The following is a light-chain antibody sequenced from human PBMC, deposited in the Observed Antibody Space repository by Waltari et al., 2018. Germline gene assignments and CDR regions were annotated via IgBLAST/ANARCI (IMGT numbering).Light chain of an antibody. CDR1: QDISNY. J-gene: IGKJ4*01. V-gene: IGKV1-33*01. CDR3: QQYDNLPRLT. CDR2: DAS. Sequence: DIPMTQSPSSLSASVGERVTITFQASQDISNYLNWYQQKPGKAPKLLIYDASNLETGVPSRFSGSGSGTDFTFTISSLQPEDIATYYCQQYDNLPRLTFGGGTKVEIK.